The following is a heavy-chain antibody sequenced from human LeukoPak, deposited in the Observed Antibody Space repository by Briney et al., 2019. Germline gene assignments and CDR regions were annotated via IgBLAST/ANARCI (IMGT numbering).Heavy chain of an antibody. CDR1: GYTFTGYY. Sequence: GASVKVSCKASGYTFTGYYMHWVRQAPGQGLEWMGWINPNSGGTNYAQKFQGRVTMTRDTSISTAYMELSRLRSDDTAVYYCARDLPRYVDKAMVTSGMDVWGQGTTVTISS. J-gene: IGHJ6*02. CDR2: INPNSGGT. V-gene: IGHV1-2*02. CDR3: ARDLPRYVDKAMVTSGMDV. D-gene: IGHD5-18*01.